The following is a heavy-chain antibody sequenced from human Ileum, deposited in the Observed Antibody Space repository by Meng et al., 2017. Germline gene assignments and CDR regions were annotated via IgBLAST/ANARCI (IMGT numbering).Heavy chain of an antibody. CDR3: VRDWSGDSQRGCDH. D-gene: IGHD1-14*01. CDR1: GFTFRNYQ. Sequence: GESLKISCAASGFTFRNYQMSWVRQAPGKGLEWVAKVNQDESAKYYVDSVKGRFTISRDNAKNSLSLQMDTLREEDTAVYYCVRDWSGDSQRGCDHWGQGTLVTVSS. V-gene: IGHV3-7*01. CDR2: VNQDESAK. J-gene: IGHJ4*02.